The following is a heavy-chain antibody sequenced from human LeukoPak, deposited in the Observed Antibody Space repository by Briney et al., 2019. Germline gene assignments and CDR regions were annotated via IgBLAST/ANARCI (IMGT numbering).Heavy chain of an antibody. CDR2: ISGSGGST. CDR3: AKFPRLLWFGETGPVDY. D-gene: IGHD3-10*01. CDR1: GFTVSSNY. Sequence: GGSLRLSCAASGFTVSSNYMSWVRQAPGKGLEWVSAISGSGGSTYYADSVKGRFTISRDNSKNTLYLQMNSLRAEDTAVYYCAKFPRLLWFGETGPVDYWGQGTLVTVSS. V-gene: IGHV3-23*01. J-gene: IGHJ4*02.